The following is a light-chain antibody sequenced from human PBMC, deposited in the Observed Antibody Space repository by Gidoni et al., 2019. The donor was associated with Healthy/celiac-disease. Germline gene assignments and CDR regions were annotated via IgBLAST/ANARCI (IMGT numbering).Light chain of an antibody. Sequence: PGERVTLSCRASQSVSSSYLTWYQQKPGQAPRLLIYGASTRATSIPASFSGSGSGTDFTLTISSLQPEDFAVYYCQQDYNLPLTFXGXTKVEIK. CDR2: GAS. CDR3: QQDYNLPLT. J-gene: IGKJ4*01. CDR1: QSVSSSY. V-gene: IGKV3D-7*01.